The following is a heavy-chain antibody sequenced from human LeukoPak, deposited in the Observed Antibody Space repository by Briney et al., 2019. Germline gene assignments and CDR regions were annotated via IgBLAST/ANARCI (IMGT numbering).Heavy chain of an antibody. V-gene: IGHV3-11*04. Sequence: GGSLRLSCAASGFTFSDYYMSWIRQAPGKGLEWVSYISSSGSTIYYADSVKGRFTISRDNAKNSLYLQMNSLRAEDTAVYYCAKDALIWWELTTYYFDYWGQGTLVTVSS. CDR3: AKDALIWWELTTYYFDY. CDR2: ISSSGSTI. CDR1: GFTFSDYY. J-gene: IGHJ4*02. D-gene: IGHD1-26*01.